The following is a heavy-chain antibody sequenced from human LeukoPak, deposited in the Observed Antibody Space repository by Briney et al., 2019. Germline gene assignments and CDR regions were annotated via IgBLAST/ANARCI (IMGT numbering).Heavy chain of an antibody. CDR1: GFTVSSNY. D-gene: IGHD1-26*01. Sequence: TGGSLRLSCAASGFTVSSNYMSWVRQAPGKGLEWVSVIYSGGSTYYADSVKGRFTISRDNSKNTLYLQMNSLRAEDTAAYYCAREWEGYFDYWGQGTLVTVSS. CDR2: IYSGGST. J-gene: IGHJ4*02. CDR3: AREWEGYFDY. V-gene: IGHV3-53*01.